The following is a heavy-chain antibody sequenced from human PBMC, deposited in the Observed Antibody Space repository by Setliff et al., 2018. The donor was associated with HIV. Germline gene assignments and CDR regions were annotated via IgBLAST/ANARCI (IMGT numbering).Heavy chain of an antibody. J-gene: IGHJ4*02. V-gene: IGHV3-30*04. CDR3: ARVRYCGSPSCRKEFDF. D-gene: IGHD2-21*01. Sequence: LRLSCAASGFTFSSYAMHWVRQTPGKGLEWVAVVSYGGTNTYYADSVKGRFIISRDDSESTLFLQMNSLRVDDTAVYYCARVRYCGSPSCRKEFDFWGQGTLVTVSS. CDR2: VSYGGTNT. CDR1: GFTFSSYA.